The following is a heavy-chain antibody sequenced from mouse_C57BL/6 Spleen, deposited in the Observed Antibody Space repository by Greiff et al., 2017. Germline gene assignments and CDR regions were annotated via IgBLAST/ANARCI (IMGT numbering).Heavy chain of an antibody. J-gene: IGHJ3*01. CDR3: AIGEGNYEAWFAY. D-gene: IGHD2-1*01. CDR1: GYTFTSYW. Sequence: QVQLQQPGAELVRPGTSVKLSCKASGYTFTSYWMHWVKQRPGQGLEWIGVIDPSDSYTNYNQKFKGKATLTVDTSSSAAYMQLSSLTSEDSAVYYWAIGEGNYEAWFAYWGQGTLVTVSA. CDR2: IDPSDSYT. V-gene: IGHV1-59*01.